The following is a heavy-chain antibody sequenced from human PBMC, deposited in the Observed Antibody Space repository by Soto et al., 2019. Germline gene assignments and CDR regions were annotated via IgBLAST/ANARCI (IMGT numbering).Heavy chain of an antibody. Sequence: QVQLVESGGGVVQPGRSLRLSCAGAGFTFSNYGLHWVRQAPGKGLEWVAGISYDGRHKYYTDSVKGRFTISRDISNNMLYLQMDSLRAEDTAVYYCAKDGAPRYCSRSSCHPAGAYWGQGTLVTVS. D-gene: IGHD2-15*01. V-gene: IGHV3-30*18. CDR2: ISYDGRHK. J-gene: IGHJ4*02. CDR3: AKDGAPRYCSRSSCHPAGAY. CDR1: GFTFSNYG.